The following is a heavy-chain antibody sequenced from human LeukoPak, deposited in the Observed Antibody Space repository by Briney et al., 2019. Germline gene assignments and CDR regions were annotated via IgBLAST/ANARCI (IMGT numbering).Heavy chain of an antibody. V-gene: IGHV3-53*01. J-gene: IGHJ4*02. CDR3: ARRAGKYSHPYDY. CDR1: GFSFSNYG. CDR2: IYSGGNT. Sequence: GGSLRLSCAASGFSFSNYGMHWVRQAPGKGLEWVSFIYSGGNTHYSDSVTGRFTISRDNSKNTLYLQMNSLRAEDTAIYYCARRAGKYSHPYDYWGQGTLVTVSS. D-gene: IGHD2-15*01.